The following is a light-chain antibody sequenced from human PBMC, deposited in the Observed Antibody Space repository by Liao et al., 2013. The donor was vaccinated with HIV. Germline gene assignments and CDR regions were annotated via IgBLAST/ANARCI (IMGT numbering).Light chain of an antibody. CDR1: ALPKQY. V-gene: IGLV3-25*03. CDR3: QSADSSGSL. Sequence: SYVLTQPPSVSVAPGQTARITCSGDALPKQYAYWYQQKPGQAPVVVIYKDTERPSGIPERFSGSTSGTTVSLTISGVQAEDEADYYCQSADSSGSLFGGGTKLTVL. CDR2: KDT. J-gene: IGLJ3*02.